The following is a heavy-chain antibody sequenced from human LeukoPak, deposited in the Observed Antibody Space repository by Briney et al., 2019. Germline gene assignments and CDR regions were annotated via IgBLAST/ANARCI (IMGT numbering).Heavy chain of an antibody. CDR3: ARWKMELERNAFDF. D-gene: IGHD5-24*01. J-gene: IGHJ3*01. CDR2: ISWYSGNI. CDR1: GFTFDDYA. V-gene: IGHV3-9*01. Sequence: SGGSLRLSCAASGFTFDDYAMHWVRQAPGKGLEWVSSISWYSGNIGYADSVKGRFTVSRDNAQNAVFLQMTYLRADDTAVYYCARWKMELERNAFDFWGQGTVVTVSS.